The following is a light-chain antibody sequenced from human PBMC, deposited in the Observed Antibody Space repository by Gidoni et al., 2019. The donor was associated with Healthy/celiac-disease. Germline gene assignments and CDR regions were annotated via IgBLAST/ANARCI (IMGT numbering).Light chain of an antibody. CDR3: QSYDSSLSGLV. V-gene: IGLV1-40*01. CDR2: VNS. J-gene: IGLJ3*02. Sequence: QSVLTPPPPVSWAPGQRVTISCTGSSSNIGAGYDVHWYQQVPGTAPELLMYVNSNRPSGVTDRVSGSKSGTSASLDSTGLQADDEAEYYCQSYDSSLSGLVFGGGTKLTVL. CDR1: SSNIGAGYD.